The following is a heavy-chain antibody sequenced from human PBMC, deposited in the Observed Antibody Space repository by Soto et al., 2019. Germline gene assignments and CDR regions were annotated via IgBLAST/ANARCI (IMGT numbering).Heavy chain of an antibody. J-gene: IGHJ4*02. Sequence: QIQLLQSGAEVKKPGASVKVTCKASGYTFRNFGISWVRQAPGQGLEWMGWISAYNANANYAQKFQGRLTMTADTPTSTAYRERRSRGSDDTAVFYCAREKTSFDSGGKGTRAPV. CDR1: GYTFRNFG. CDR3: AREKTSFDS. V-gene: IGHV1-18*01. CDR2: ISAYNANA.